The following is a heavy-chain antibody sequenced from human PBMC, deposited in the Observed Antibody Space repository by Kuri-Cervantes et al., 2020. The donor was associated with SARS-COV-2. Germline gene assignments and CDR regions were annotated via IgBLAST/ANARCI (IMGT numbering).Heavy chain of an antibody. CDR1: AFTFSSYA. Sequence: GESLKISCAASAFTFSSYAMHWVRQAPGKGLEWVAIISYDGRNKYYADSVKGRFTISRDNSKNTLYLQMNSLRAEDTAVYYCARDRVGVHDYWGQGTLVTVSS. CDR2: ISYDGRNK. D-gene: IGHD2-21*01. J-gene: IGHJ4*02. CDR3: ARDRVGVHDY. V-gene: IGHV3-30*04.